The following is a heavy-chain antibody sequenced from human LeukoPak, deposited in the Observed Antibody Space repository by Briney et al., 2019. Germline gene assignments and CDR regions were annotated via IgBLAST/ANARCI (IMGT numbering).Heavy chain of an antibody. CDR2: IIAYNGNT. V-gene: IGHV1-18*04. CDR1: GYTFISYG. D-gene: IGHD4-17*01. J-gene: IGHJ4*02. Sequence: ASVKVSCKASGYTFISYGISWVRQAPGQGLEWMGWIIAYNGNTNYAQKLQGRVTMTTDTSTSTAYMELRSLRSDDTAVYYCARAGYYGDYGDYWGQGTLVTASS. CDR3: ARAGYYGDYGDY.